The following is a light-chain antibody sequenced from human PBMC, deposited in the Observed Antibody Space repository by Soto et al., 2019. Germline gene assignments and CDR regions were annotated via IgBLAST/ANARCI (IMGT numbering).Light chain of an antibody. Sequence: QSVLTQPASVSGSPGQSITISCTGTSSDVGAYNYVSWFQQHPGKAPTLIISEVSNRPSGVSNRFSGSKSGNAASLTISGLQAEDEADYYCSSYSSTKTRVFGTGTKVTVL. J-gene: IGLJ1*01. CDR3: SSYSSTKTRV. CDR2: EVS. V-gene: IGLV2-14*01. CDR1: SSDVGAYNY.